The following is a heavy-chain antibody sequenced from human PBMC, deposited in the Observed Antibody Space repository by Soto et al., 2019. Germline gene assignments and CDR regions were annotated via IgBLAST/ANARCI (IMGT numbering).Heavy chain of an antibody. Sequence: QVQLAESGGGVVQPGKSLRLSCEASGFTFDTYAMHWVRQAPGKGLEWVALIWDDGSRKEYLESVRGRFTISRDNSKNTLYLQMNSLRAEDTALYYCAGGDSGSFDSWGQGTLVTVSS. CDR3: AGGDSGSFDS. D-gene: IGHD3-16*01. V-gene: IGHV3-33*01. J-gene: IGHJ4*02. CDR2: IWDDGSRK. CDR1: GFTFDTYA.